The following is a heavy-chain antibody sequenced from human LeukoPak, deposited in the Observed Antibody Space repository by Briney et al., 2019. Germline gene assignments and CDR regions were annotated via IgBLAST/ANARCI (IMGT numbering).Heavy chain of an antibody. CDR2: IYHSGST. J-gene: IGHJ4*02. Sequence: PSETLSLTCAVSGGSISSSNWWSWVRQPPGKGLEWIGEIYHSGSTYYNPSLKSRVTISVDRSKNQFSLKLSSVTAADTAVYYCARAGLVDTAMAFDYWGQGTLVTVSS. CDR1: GGSISSSNW. D-gene: IGHD5-18*01. CDR3: ARAGLVDTAMAFDY. V-gene: IGHV4-4*02.